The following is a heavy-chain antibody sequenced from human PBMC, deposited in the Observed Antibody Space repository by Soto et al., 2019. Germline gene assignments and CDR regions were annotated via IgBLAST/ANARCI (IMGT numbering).Heavy chain of an antibody. D-gene: IGHD2-15*01. CDR2: IWYDGSNK. J-gene: IGHJ4*02. V-gene: IGHV3-33*01. CDR3: AGEGGTLPFDY. CDR1: GFTFSSYG. Sequence: QVQLVESGGGVVQPGRSLRLSCAASGFTFSSYGMYWVRQAPGKGLEWVAVIWYDGSNKYYADSVKGRFTISRDNSKNTLYLKMNSLGAGDRAVYYWAGEGGTLPFDYGGKGPLVTFSS.